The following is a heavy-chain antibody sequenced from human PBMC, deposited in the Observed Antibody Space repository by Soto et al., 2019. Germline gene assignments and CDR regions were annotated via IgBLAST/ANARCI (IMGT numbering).Heavy chain of an antibody. Sequence: DVHLVESGGGLVQHGRSLRLSCAASGFIFDDFAMHWVRQAPGKGLEWVSGISWNSGSTDYAASVKGRFIISRDNARNSLSLQMNSLRPEDTALYYCARDTDSDTWNDPFDYWGQGALVIVS. J-gene: IGHJ4*02. CDR3: ARDTDSDTWNDPFDY. CDR2: ISWNSGST. D-gene: IGHD1-1*01. V-gene: IGHV3-9*01. CDR1: GFIFDDFA.